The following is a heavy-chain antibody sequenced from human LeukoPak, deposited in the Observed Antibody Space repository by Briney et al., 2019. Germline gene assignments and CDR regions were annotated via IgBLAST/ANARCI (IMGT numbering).Heavy chain of an antibody. D-gene: IGHD2-2*01. CDR2: IYTDGRT. CDR3: ANSPESTPYYYYGMDV. V-gene: IGHV3-53*01. CDR1: GFSVSSNY. Sequence: GGSLRLSCAAPGFSVSSNYISWVRQAPGKGLEWVSIIYTDGRTFHADSVRGRFTMSRDTSKNTLDLQMNSLRAEDTAVYYCANSPESTPYYYYGMDVWGQGTTVTVSS. J-gene: IGHJ6*02.